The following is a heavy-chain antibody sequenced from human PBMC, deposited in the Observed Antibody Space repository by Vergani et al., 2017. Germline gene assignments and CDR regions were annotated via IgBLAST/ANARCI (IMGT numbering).Heavy chain of an antibody. D-gene: IGHD4-11*01. J-gene: IGHJ5*02. CDR1: GYTFTGYY. CDR3: TTVLAVTTGYNWFDP. CDR2: INPNSGGT. Sequence: QVQLVQSGAEVKKPGASVKVSCKASGYTFTGYYMHWVRQAPGQGLEWMGWINPNSGGTNYAQKFQGRVTMTRDTSISTAYMELSRLRSDDTAVYYCTTVLAVTTGYNWFDPWGQGTLVTVSS. V-gene: IGHV1-2*02.